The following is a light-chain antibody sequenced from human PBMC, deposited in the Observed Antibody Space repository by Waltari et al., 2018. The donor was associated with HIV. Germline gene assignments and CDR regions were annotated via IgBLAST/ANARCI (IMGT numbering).Light chain of an antibody. CDR1: SSDVGAYNH. CDR3: SSYTTRSTLV. J-gene: IGLJ2*01. CDR2: EVN. V-gene: IGLV2-14*01. Sequence: QSALTQPASVSGSPGQSITISCTGTSSDVGAYNHISWFQQHPGKVPKFIIFEVNNRPSGVSNRFSGAKSGNTASLTISVLQAEDEADYYCSSYTTRSTLVFGGGTKLTVL.